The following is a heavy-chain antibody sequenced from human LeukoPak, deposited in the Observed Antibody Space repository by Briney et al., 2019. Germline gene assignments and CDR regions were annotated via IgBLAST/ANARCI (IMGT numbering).Heavy chain of an antibody. Sequence: GGCLRLSCAASGIIFSNYWMHWVRQAPGKGLVWVSRINRDGSSTSYADSVKGRFTISRDNSKNTLYFQMNSLRAEDTAIYYCARGRSSGYFDYWGQGTLVTVSS. CDR1: GIIFSNYW. CDR2: INRDGSST. J-gene: IGHJ4*02. D-gene: IGHD3-22*01. CDR3: ARGRSSGYFDY. V-gene: IGHV3-74*01.